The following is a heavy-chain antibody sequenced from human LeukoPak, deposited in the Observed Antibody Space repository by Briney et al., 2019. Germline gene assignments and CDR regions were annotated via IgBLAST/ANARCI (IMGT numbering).Heavy chain of an antibody. Sequence: SETLSLTCTVSGGSMTSGDYYWGWIRQSPGTGLQWIGTSYQGASLKSRVTISLDTSKNQFSLRLTSVTAADTAVYYCARVLGLYQEGMDVWGPGITVTVSS. D-gene: IGHD2-2*01. CDR1: GGSMTSGDYY. CDR3: ARVLGLYQEGMDV. CDR2: S. J-gene: IGHJ6*02. V-gene: IGHV4-61*08.